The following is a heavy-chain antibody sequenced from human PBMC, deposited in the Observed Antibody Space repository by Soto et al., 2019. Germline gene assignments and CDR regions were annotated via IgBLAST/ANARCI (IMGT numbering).Heavy chain of an antibody. J-gene: IGHJ4*02. CDR3: ARASHYYDSSGYYSRFDY. D-gene: IGHD3-22*01. CDR2: IYYDGST. Sequence: QVQLQESGPGLVKPSQTLSLTCTVSGGSINSGGYYLSWIRQHPGKGLEWIGYIYYDGSTHYNPXXKGRVTISVDXXKXQXXLKLSSVTAADTAVYYCARASHYYDSSGYYSRFDYWGQGTLVTISS. CDR1: GGSINSGGYY. V-gene: IGHV4-31*03.